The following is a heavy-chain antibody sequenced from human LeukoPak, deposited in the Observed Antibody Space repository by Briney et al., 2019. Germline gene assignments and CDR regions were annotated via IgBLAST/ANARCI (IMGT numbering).Heavy chain of an antibody. D-gene: IGHD5-18*01. CDR3: ARDSLPFMETAILIDY. J-gene: IGHJ4*02. V-gene: IGHV3-7*01. CDR2: INQDGSKK. CDR1: GFTFSSYW. Sequence: PGGSLRLSCAASGFTFSSYWMSWVRQAPGKGLEWVADINQDGSKKYYVDSVKGRFTISRDNAKNSLYLQMNSLRAEDTAVYYCARDSLPFMETAILIDYWGQGTLVTVSS.